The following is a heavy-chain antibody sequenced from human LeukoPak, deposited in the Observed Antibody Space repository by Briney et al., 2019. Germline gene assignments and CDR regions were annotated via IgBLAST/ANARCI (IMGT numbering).Heavy chain of an antibody. D-gene: IGHD3-3*01. CDR1: GFTLDDYG. CDR2: INWNGGSA. CDR3: ASTIFGGFDP. J-gene: IGHJ5*02. V-gene: IGHV3-20*04. Sequence: GGSLNLSWAAPGFTLDDYGMNWVRQAPGKGLEWVSGINWNGGSAGYADSVKGRFTISRDNAKNSLYLQMNSLRAEDTALYYCASTIFGGFDPWGQGTLVTVSS.